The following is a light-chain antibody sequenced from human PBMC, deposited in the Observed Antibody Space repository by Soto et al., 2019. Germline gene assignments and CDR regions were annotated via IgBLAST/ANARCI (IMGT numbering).Light chain of an antibody. J-gene: IGLJ1*01. CDR3: QSYDSSLSAPYV. Sequence: QSVLTQPPSVSGAPGQRVTISCTGSSSNIGAGYDVHWYQHPPGTAPKLLIYDNSNRPSGVPDRFSGSKSGTSASLAITGLQAEDEADYYCQSYDSSLSAPYVFGTGTKVTVL. V-gene: IGLV1-40*01. CDR1: SSNIGAGYD. CDR2: DNS.